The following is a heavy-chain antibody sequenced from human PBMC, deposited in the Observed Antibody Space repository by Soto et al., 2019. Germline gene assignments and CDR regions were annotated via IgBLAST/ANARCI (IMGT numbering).Heavy chain of an antibody. CDR2: IIPIFGTG. CDR3: ARDKGDAGNYDGYYYGMDV. J-gene: IGHJ6*01. V-gene: IGHV1-69*01. D-gene: IGHD4-4*01. CDR1: GGSVISYA. Sequence: SVTVPRTAFGGSVISYASNWVGQAAGDGLEWMGGIIPIFGTGNYAQKFQGRVTITADESTSTAYMELSSLRSEDTAVYYCARDKGDAGNYDGYYYGMDVWGQGITLTVSS.